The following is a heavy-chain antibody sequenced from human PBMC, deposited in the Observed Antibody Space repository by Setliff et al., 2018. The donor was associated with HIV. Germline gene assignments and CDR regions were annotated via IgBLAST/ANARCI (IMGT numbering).Heavy chain of an antibody. J-gene: IGHJ6*02. CDR2: VDPSGGST. Sequence: ASVKVSCKASGYIFTSYYMHWLRQVPGQGLEWMGIVDPSGGSTHYAQKFEGRVTMTRDTSTSTFHMELCSLTSEDRAIYYCARDGRAVTSLMVVVSLKNGMDVWGQGTTVTVS. D-gene: IGHD3-22*01. CDR1: GYIFTSYY. V-gene: IGHV1-46*01. CDR3: ARDGRAVTSLMVVVSLKNGMDV.